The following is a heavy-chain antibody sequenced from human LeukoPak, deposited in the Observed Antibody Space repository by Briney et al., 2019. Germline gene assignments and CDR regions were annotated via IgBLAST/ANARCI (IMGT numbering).Heavy chain of an antibody. CDR3: ARRSGSYSYGWFDP. D-gene: IGHD1-26*01. Sequence: SETLSLTCTVSGGSISSSSYYWGWIRQPPGKGLEWIGSIYYSGSTYYNPSLKSRVTISVDTSKSQFSLKLSSVTAADTAVYYCARRSGSYSYGWFDPWGQGTLVTVSS. J-gene: IGHJ5*02. CDR1: GGSISSSSYY. CDR2: IYYSGST. V-gene: IGHV4-39*01.